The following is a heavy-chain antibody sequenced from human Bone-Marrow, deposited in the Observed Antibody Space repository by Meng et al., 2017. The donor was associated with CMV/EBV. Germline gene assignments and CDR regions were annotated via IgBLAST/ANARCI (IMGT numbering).Heavy chain of an antibody. CDR3: ARDLSKNYDFWSGYDFWFDP. J-gene: IGHJ5*02. CDR2: MNPNSGNT. CDR1: GYTFTSYG. V-gene: IGHV1-8*03. D-gene: IGHD3-3*01. Sequence: ASVKVSCKASGYTFTSYGISWVRQATGQGLERMGWMNPNSGNTGYAQKFQGRVTITRNTSISTAYMELSSLRSEDTAVYYCARDLSKNYDFWSGYDFWFDPWGQGTLVTVSS.